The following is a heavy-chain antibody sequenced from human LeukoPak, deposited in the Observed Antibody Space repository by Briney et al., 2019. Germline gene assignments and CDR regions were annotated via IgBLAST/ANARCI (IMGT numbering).Heavy chain of an antibody. V-gene: IGHV4-61*08. CDR1: GGSISSGDYY. D-gene: IGHD6-13*01. J-gene: IGHJ4*02. Sequence: SETLSLTCNVSGGSISSGDYYWSWIRQPPGKGLEWIRYIYYSGSTNCNPSLKSRVTISVDTSKNQFSLKVSSVTAADTAVYYCARHSEQQLASNNYFDYWGQGTLVTVSS. CDR3: ARHSEQQLASNNYFDY. CDR2: IYYSGST.